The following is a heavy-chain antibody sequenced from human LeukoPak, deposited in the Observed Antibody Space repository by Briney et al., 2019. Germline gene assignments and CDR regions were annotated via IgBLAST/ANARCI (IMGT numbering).Heavy chain of an antibody. J-gene: IGHJ4*02. CDR2: INSDGSRT. D-gene: IGHD3-10*01. V-gene: IGHV3-74*01. CDR3: ARDIYGPGIFDY. CDR1: GFTFSSYW. Sequence: GGSLRLSCAASGFTFSSYWMHWVRQAPGKGLVWVSRINSDGSRTSYADSVKGRFTISRDNAKNTLYLQMNSLRAEDTAVYYCARDIYGPGIFDYWGQGTLVTVSS.